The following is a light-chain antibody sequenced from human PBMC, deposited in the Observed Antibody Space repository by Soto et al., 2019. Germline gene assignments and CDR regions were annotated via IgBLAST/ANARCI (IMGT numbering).Light chain of an antibody. CDR1: QSIINNY. V-gene: IGKV3-20*01. CDR3: HQYGSTPTYT. J-gene: IGKJ2*01. CDR2: GSS. Sequence: VLTQSPGTLSLSPGERATLSCRASQSIINNYLAWYQQRPGQAPRLLIYGSSDRATGIPRRFSGSGSGTDFTLNISRLEPEDFAVYYCHQYGSTPTYTFGQGTKVEI.